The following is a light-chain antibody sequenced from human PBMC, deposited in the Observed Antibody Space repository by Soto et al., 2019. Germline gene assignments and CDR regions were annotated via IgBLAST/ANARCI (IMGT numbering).Light chain of an antibody. V-gene: IGKV3-11*01. CDR3: QQSRNWVK. CDR2: DAS. CDR1: QSFSSY. J-gene: IGKJ5*01. Sequence: IFLTHSPATLSLSPLERATLSCRASQSFSSYLAWYQQKPCQAPRLLIYDASNRATGIPARFSGSGSGTDFTLTISSLEPEDFAVYYCQQSRNWVKFGKGTXLEIK.